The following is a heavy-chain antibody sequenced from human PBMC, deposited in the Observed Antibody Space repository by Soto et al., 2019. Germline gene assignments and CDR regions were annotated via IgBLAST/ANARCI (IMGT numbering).Heavy chain of an antibody. J-gene: IGHJ6*02. CDR2: IYYSGST. Sequence: SETLSLTCTVSGGSISSGDYYWSWIRQPPGKGLEWIGYIYYSGSTYYNPSLKSRVTISVDTSKNQFSLKLSSVTAADTAVYYCARDGGYSYGSEYYYYGMDVWGQGTTVTVSS. D-gene: IGHD5-18*01. V-gene: IGHV4-30-4*01. CDR3: ARDGGYSYGSEYYYYGMDV. CDR1: GGSISSGDYY.